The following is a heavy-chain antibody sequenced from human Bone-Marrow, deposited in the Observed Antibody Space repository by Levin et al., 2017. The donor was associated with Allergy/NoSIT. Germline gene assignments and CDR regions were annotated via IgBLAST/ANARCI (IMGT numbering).Heavy chain of an antibody. J-gene: IGHJ4*02. CDR2: IYPGDSDS. V-gene: IGHV5-51*01. CDR3: ARHRKQLWPPTASFDY. D-gene: IGHD5-24*01. Sequence: GGSLRLSCKGSESDFDTYWIGWVRQMSGKGLEWMGTIYPGDSDSTYSPAFEGHVTFSVDKSTTTAYLEWRSLKASDTALYFCARHRKQLWPPTASFDYWGQGTLVTVSS. CDR1: ESDFDTYW.